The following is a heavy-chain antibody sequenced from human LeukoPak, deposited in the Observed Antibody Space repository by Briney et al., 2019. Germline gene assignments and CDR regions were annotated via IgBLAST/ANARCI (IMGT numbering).Heavy chain of an antibody. CDR2: IRSKAYGGTT. CDR3: TRSVPRYCSSTSCRYFDY. J-gene: IGHJ4*02. CDR1: GFTFCDYA. V-gene: IGHV3-49*04. Sequence: GGSLRLSCTASGFTFCDYAMSWVRQAPGKGLGWGGVIRSKAYGGTTEYAASVKGKFTISRDDSKSIAYLQMNSLKTEDTAVYYCTRSVPRYCSSTSCRYFDYWGQGTLVTVSS. D-gene: IGHD2-2*01.